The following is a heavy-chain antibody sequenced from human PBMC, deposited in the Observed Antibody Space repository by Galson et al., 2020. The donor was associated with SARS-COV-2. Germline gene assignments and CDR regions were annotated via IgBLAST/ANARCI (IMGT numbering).Heavy chain of an antibody. V-gene: IGHV3-11*01. J-gene: IGHJ4*02. CDR2: ISSSGSTT. CDR3: ARDLSRFYGVSASTYYFDY. D-gene: IGHD2-21*01. Sequence: TGGSLRLSCAASGFTFRDYYMSWIRQAPGKGLEWVSYISSSGSTTYYADSVKGRFTISRDNAKSSLYLQINSLRAEDTAVYYCARDLSRFYGVSASTYYFDYWGQGTLVTVSS. CDR1: GFTFRDYY.